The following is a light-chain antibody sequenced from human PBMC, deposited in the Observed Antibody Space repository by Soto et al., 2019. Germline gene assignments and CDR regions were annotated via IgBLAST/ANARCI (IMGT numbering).Light chain of an antibody. CDR1: QSVSSSY. CDR3: QQRSNWPPWT. Sequence: EIVLTQSPGTLSLSPGERATLSCRASQSVSSSYLAWYQQKPGQAPRLLIYGASSRATSIPDRFSGSGSGTDFTLTISRLEPEDFAVYYCQQRSNWPPWTFGQGTKVDIK. V-gene: IGKV3D-20*02. J-gene: IGKJ1*01. CDR2: GAS.